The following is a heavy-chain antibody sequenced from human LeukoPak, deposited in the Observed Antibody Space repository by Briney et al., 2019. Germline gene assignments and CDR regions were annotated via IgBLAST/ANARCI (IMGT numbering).Heavy chain of an antibody. D-gene: IGHD3-22*01. CDR2: IYYSGST. V-gene: IGHV4-59*01. Sequence: SETLSLTCTVSGDSISSYYWSWFRQPPAKGLEWIGYIYYSGSTNYYPSLKSRVTISVDTSKNQFSLKLSSVTAADTAVYYCARGGDSSGYYYEGGLAFDPWGQGTLVTVSS. CDR1: GDSISSYY. J-gene: IGHJ5*02. CDR3: ARGGDSSGYYYEGGLAFDP.